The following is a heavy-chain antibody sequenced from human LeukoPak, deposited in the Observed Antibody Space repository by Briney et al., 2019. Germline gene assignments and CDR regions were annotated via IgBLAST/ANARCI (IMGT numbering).Heavy chain of an antibody. CDR3: TRGPRVTVATDY. V-gene: IGHV4-38-2*02. D-gene: IGHD6-19*01. CDR2: IYHSGGT. Sequence: KPSETLSLTCTVSGYSISSGYYWGWIRQPPGKGLEWIGSIYHSGGTYYNPSLKSRVTISLDTSKNQFSLKLSSVTAADTAVYYCTRGPRVTVATDYWGQGILVTVSS. CDR1: GYSISSGYY. J-gene: IGHJ4*02.